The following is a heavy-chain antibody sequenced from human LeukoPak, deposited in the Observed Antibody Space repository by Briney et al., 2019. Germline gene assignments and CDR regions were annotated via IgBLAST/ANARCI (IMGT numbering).Heavy chain of an antibody. CDR1: GGSISSGGYY. Sequence: SETLSLTCTVSGGSISSGGYYWSWIRQPPGKGLEWIGYIYYSGSTNYNPSLKSRVTISVDTSKNQFSLKLSSVTAADTAVYYCARQRYSSSWYPYADYWGQGTLVTVSS. D-gene: IGHD6-13*01. CDR3: ARQRYSSSWYPYADY. V-gene: IGHV4-61*08. J-gene: IGHJ4*02. CDR2: IYYSGST.